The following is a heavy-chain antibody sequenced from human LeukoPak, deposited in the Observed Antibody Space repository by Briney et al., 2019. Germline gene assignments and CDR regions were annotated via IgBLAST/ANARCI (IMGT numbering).Heavy chain of an antibody. CDR1: GFTFSSYA. V-gene: IGHV3-23*01. D-gene: IGHD2-8*01. Sequence: GGSLRLSCAASGFTFSSYAMNWVRQAPGRGLEWVSGFSGSGGTTYYADSVKGVFTISRDNSKNTLYLQMNSLRAEDTAVYYCANGNRCTSPNCLGYYYFYMDVWGKGTTVTVSS. CDR3: ANGNRCTSPNCLGYYYFYMDV. J-gene: IGHJ6*03. CDR2: FSGSGGTT.